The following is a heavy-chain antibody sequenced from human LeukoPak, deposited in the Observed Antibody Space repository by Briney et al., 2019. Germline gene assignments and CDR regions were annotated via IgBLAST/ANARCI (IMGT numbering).Heavy chain of an antibody. CDR1: GGSISSTTYY. D-gene: IGHD3-9*01. V-gene: IGHV4-39*01. CDR3: ARIDILTGYYRIDY. Sequence: SETLSLTCIVSGGSISSTTYYWGWIRQPPGKRLEWIGSIYYSGNTYYNPSLKSRVTISVDTSKNQFSLKLSSVTAADTAVYYCARIDILTGYYRIDYWGQGTLVTVSS. J-gene: IGHJ4*02. CDR2: IYYSGNT.